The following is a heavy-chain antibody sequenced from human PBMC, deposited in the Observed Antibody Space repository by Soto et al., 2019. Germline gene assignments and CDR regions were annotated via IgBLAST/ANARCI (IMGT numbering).Heavy chain of an antibody. CDR2: IYDSGTT. CDR1: GFIVSRNH. V-gene: IGHV3-66*01. J-gene: IGHJ4*02. Sequence: GGSLRLSCAAAGFIVSRNHMSWVRQAPGKGLECVSVIYDSGTTNYADSVKGRFTISRDNSKNTLYLQMNSLRVEDTAIYYCAGSMVPFGYWGQGTLVTVSS. CDR3: AGSMVPFGY. D-gene: IGHD3-10*01.